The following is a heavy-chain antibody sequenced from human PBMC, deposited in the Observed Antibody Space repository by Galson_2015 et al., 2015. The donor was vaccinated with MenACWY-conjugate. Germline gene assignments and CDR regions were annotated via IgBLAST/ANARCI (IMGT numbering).Heavy chain of an antibody. D-gene: IGHD2-2*01. J-gene: IGHJ4*02. CDR2: IIPFLGIP. V-gene: IGHV1-69*04. CDR3: ARIGTTDSGSTSCFDY. Sequence: SVKVSCKASGSIFNNYAISWVRQAPGQGLEWVGRIIPFLGIPTYAQKFQGRVTITATKSTTTVYMELSSLTSEDTAVYYCARIGTTDSGSTSCFDYWGQGTLVTVSS. CDR1: GSIFNNYA.